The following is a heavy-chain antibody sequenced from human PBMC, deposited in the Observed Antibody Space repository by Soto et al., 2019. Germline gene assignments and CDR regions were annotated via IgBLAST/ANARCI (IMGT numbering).Heavy chain of an antibody. CDR3: ATAPSINPHFDY. D-gene: IGHD2-21*01. Sequence: ASVKASCKASGYTFTSYGISWVRQAPGQGLEWMGWISAYNGNTNYAQKLQGRVTMTTDTSTSTAYMELRSLRSDDTAVYYCATAPSINPHFDYWGQGTLVTVSS. CDR2: ISAYNGNT. J-gene: IGHJ4*02. CDR1: GYTFTSYG. V-gene: IGHV1-18*01.